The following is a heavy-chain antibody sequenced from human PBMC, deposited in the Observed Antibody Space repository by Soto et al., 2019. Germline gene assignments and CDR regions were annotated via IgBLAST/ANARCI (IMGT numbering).Heavy chain of an antibody. J-gene: IGHJ3*02. D-gene: IGHD2-15*01. Sequence: EVQLVESGGGLVQPGGSLRLSCAASGFTFSSYWMHWVRQAPGKGLVWVSRINSDGSSTSYADSVKGRFTISRDNAKNTMYLQMNSLSAEDKAVYYCARAANCSGGSCYSGGAFDIWGQGTMVTVSS. CDR1: GFTFSSYW. CDR2: INSDGSST. CDR3: ARAANCSGGSCYSGGAFDI. V-gene: IGHV3-74*01.